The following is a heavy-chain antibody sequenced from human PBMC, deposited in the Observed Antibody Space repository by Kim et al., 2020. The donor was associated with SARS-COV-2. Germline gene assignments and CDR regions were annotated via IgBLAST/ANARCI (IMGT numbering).Heavy chain of an antibody. V-gene: IGHV3-33*01. CDR3: ARDVGYSSGWYPSY. CDR2: IWYDGSNK. Sequence: GGSLRLSCAASGFTFSSYGMHWVRQAPGKGLEWVAVIWYDGSNKYYADSVKGRFTISRDNSKNTLYLQMNSLRAEDTAVYYCARDVGYSSGWYPSYWGQGTLVTVSS. CDR1: GFTFSSYG. J-gene: IGHJ4*02. D-gene: IGHD6-19*01.